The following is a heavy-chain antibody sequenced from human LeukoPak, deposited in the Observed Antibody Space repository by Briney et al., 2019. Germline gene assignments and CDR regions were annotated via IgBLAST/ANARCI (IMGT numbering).Heavy chain of an antibody. CDR3: AREGDILTRYSGAFDI. D-gene: IGHD3-9*01. V-gene: IGHV3-53*01. CDR2: IYSGGST. J-gene: IGHJ3*02. Sequence: SGGSLRLSCAASGFTVSSNYMSWVRQAPGKGLEWVSVIYSGGSTYYADSVKGRFTIFRDNSKNTLYLQMNSLRAEDTAVYYCAREGDILTRYSGAFDIWGQGTMVTVSS. CDR1: GFTVSSNY.